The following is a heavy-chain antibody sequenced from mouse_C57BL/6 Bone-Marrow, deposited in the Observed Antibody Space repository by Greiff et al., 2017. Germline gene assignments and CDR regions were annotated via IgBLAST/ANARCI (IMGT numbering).Heavy chain of an antibody. V-gene: IGHV5-6*01. D-gene: IGHD1-1*01. CDR1: GFTFSGYG. CDR2: ISNGGSYS. J-gene: IGHJ2*01. CDR3: ARQEEATYGFFTD. Sequence: EVQRVESGGDLVQPGGSLRLSCAASGFTFSGYGMSWVRQTPDKRLEWVATISNGGSYSSSPYSVKGRVTISIDNAKSTPYLQMSSLKSEDTAMYYCARQEEATYGFFTDWGQGTTLTVSS.